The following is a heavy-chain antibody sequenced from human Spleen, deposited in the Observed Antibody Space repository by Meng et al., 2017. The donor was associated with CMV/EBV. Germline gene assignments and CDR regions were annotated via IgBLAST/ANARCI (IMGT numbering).Heavy chain of an antibody. Sequence: GESLKLSCAASGFTFSSYGMHWFRQAPGKGLEWVAFIRYDGSNKDYGDSVKGRFTISRDNSKNPLYLQMNSLRAEDTAVYYCAKSWDDSSGYYDYWGQGTLVTVSS. D-gene: IGHD3-22*01. V-gene: IGHV3-30*02. CDR2: IRYDGSNK. CDR3: AKSWDDSSGYYDY. J-gene: IGHJ4*02. CDR1: GFTFSSYG.